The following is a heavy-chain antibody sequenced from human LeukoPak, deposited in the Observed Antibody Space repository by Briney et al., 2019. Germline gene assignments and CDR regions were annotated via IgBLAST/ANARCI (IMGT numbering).Heavy chain of an antibody. V-gene: IGHV3-48*03. J-gene: IGHJ4*02. D-gene: IGHD3/OR15-3a*01. CDR2: ISSSGSAI. Sequence: GGSLRLSCVASGFTFRNYEMNWVRQAPGKGLEWVSYISSSGSAIYYEDSVKGRFTTSRDNAKNSLYLQMNNLRAEDTAVYYCARRRDFIDYWGQGTLVTVSS. CDR1: GFTFRNYE. CDR3: ARRRDFIDY.